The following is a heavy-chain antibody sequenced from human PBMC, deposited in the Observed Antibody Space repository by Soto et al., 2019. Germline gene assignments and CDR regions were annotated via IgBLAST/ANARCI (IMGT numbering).Heavy chain of an antibody. D-gene: IGHD6-6*01. J-gene: IGHJ5*02. V-gene: IGHV4-39*01. CDR3: ARHITLYGGIAARPNWFDP. Sequence: QLQLQESGPGLVKPSETLSLTCTVSGGSISSSSYYWGWIRQPPGKVLEWIGSIYYSGSTYYNPSLKSRVTISVDTSKNQFSLKLSSVTAADTAVYYCARHITLYGGIAARPNWFDPWGQGTLVTVSS. CDR1: GGSISSSSYY. CDR2: IYYSGST.